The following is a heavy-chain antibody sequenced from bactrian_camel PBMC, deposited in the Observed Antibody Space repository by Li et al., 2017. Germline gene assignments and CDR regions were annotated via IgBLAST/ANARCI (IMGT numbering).Heavy chain of an antibody. V-gene: IGHV3S54*01. Sequence: HVQLVESGGGSVQVGGSLRLSCTASRDTLDLGSKRMAWFRQDPGKEREGLATIYAGGVATHYADSVKGRFAISRDNGENAVRLRMSDLSPRDTAVYFCAVDRPIRLVAPIITFRKIKNCGDTDDLYLGQGTQVTVS. CDR3: AVDRPIRLVAPIITFRKIKNCGDTDDLY. CDR2: IYAGGVAT. J-gene: IGHJ4*01. D-gene: IGHD7*01. CDR1: RDTLDLGSKR.